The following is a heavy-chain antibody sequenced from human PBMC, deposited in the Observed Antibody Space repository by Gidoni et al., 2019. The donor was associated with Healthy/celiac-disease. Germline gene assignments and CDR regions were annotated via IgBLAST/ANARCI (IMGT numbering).Heavy chain of an antibody. CDR3: ARPDYGGMYYFDY. Sequence: EVQPLQSAAEVKQPGESLKISGKGFGYSFTSYWSGWVRQMPGKGLEWMGIIYPGDSDTRYSPCFQGQVTISADKSISTAYLQWSSLKASDTAMYYCARPDYGGMYYFDYWGQGTLVTVSS. J-gene: IGHJ4*02. CDR2: IYPGDSDT. V-gene: IGHV5-51*01. CDR1: GYSFTSYW. D-gene: IGHD4-17*01.